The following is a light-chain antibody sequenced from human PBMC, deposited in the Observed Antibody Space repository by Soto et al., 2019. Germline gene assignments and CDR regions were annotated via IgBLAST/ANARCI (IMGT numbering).Light chain of an antibody. J-gene: IGKJ4*01. CDR3: QQLNSYSRT. V-gene: IGKV1-9*01. CDR2: AAS. Sequence: DIQLTQSPSFLSASVGDRVIITCRASHDISSYLAWYQQKPGEAPKLLIYAASTLQSGVPSRFSGSRSGTEFTLIVSSLQPEDFATYYCQQLNSYSRTFGGGTKVEIK. CDR1: HDISSY.